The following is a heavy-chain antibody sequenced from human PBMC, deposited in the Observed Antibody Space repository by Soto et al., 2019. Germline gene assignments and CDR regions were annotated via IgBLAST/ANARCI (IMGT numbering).Heavy chain of an antibody. V-gene: IGHV3-23*01. CDR3: AKVTRYSGYDSLRGFDP. Sequence: PGGSLRLSCAASGFTFSSYAMSWVRQAPGKGLEWVSAISGSGGSTYYADSVKGRFTISGDNSKNTLYLQMNSLRAEDTAVYYCAKVTRYSGYDSLRGFDPWGQGTLVTVSS. J-gene: IGHJ5*02. CDR2: ISGSGGST. CDR1: GFTFSSYA. D-gene: IGHD5-12*01.